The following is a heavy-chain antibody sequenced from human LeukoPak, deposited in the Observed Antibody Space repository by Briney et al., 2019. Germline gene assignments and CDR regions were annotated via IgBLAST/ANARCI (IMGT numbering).Heavy chain of an antibody. Sequence: PGGSLRLSCAASGFTVSSNYMSWVRQAPGKGLEWVSVIYSGGSTYYADSVKGRFTISRDNSKNTLYRQMNSLRAEDTAVYYCASGIWFGELTYDYWGQGTLVTVSS. CDR2: IYSGGST. D-gene: IGHD3-10*01. CDR1: GFTVSSNY. V-gene: IGHV3-66*01. CDR3: ASGIWFGELTYDY. J-gene: IGHJ4*02.